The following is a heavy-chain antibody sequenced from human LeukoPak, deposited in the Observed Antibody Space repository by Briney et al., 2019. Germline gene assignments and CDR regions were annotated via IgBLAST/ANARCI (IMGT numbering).Heavy chain of an antibody. CDR2: INHSGST. D-gene: IGHD3-10*01. J-gene: IGHJ4*02. CDR3: ASGVLLLY. V-gene: IGHV4-34*01. Sequence: PSETLSLTCAVYGGSFSGYYWSWIRQPPGKGLEWIGEINHSGSTNYNPSLKSRVTISVDTSKNQFSLKLSSVTAADTAVYYCASGVLLLYWGQGTLVTVSS. CDR1: GGSFSGYY.